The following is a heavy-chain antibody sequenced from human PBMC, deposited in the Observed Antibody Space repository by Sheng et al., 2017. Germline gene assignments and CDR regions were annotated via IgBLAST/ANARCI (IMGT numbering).Heavy chain of an antibody. CDR3: ARLFGAAASN. D-gene: IGHD6-13*01. CDR2: INHSGST. V-gene: IGHV4-34*01. Sequence: QVQLQQWGAGLLKPSETLSLTCAVYGGSFSGYYWSWIRQPPGKGLEWIGEINHSGSTNYNPSLKSRVTISVDTSKNQFSLKLSSVTAADTAVYYCARLFGAAASNWGQGTPGHRLL. J-gene: IGHJ4*02. CDR1: GGSFSGYY.